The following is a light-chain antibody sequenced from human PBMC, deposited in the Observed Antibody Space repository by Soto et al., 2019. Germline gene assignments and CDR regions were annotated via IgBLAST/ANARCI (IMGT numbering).Light chain of an antibody. CDR3: QQFNNYPIT. CDR2: DAS. Sequence: AIQLTQSPSSLSASVGDRVTITCRSRQGISSALAWYQQKPGKAPKLLIYDASSLESGVPSRFSGSGSGTDFTLTISSLQPEDFAKYYCQQFNNYPITFGQGTRLEIK. J-gene: IGKJ5*01. V-gene: IGKV1D-13*01. CDR1: QGISSA.